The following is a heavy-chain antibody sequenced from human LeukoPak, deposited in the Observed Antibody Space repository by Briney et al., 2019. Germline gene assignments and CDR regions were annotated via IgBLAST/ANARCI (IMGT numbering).Heavy chain of an antibody. CDR2: ISHSGTT. J-gene: IGHJ5*02. V-gene: IGHV4-34*01. D-gene: IGHD3-16*01. Sequence: PSETLSLTCDVSGGSFSGYYWSWIRQPSGKGLEWIGEISHSGTTNYNPSLKSRVSMSVGASSTQFSLIMTSVTAADTAVYYCATSGWNGGGGFDPWGQGTLVIVSS. CDR1: GGSFSGYY. CDR3: ATSGWNGGGGFDP.